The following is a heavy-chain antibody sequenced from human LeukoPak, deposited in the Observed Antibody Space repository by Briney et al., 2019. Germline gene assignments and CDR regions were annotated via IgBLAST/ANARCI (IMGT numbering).Heavy chain of an antibody. Sequence: SETLSLTCTVSGGSISSYFWSWIRQPPGKGLEWIAYIYYSGTTSYNPSLNNRASISVDTSKNQFSLKLYSVTAADTAVYYCARSRGGATYFDYWGQGTLVTVSS. CDR3: ARSRGGATYFDY. V-gene: IGHV4-59*01. CDR1: GGSISSYF. CDR2: IYYSGTT. J-gene: IGHJ4*02. D-gene: IGHD1-26*01.